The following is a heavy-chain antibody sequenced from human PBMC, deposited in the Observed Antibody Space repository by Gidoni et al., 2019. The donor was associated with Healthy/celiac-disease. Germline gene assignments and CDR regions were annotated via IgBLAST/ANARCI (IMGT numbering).Heavy chain of an antibody. V-gene: IGHV3-30*03. CDR1: GFTFSSYG. D-gene: IGHD5-18*01. CDR2: ISYDGSNK. Sequence: QVQLVESGGGVVQPGRSLRLSCAASGFTFSSYGMPWVRQAPGKGLEWVAVISYDGSNKYYADSVKGRFTISRDNSKNTLYLQMNSLRAEDTAVYYCAVTRGGYSYGHHAYYYYGMDVWGQGTTVTVSS. CDR3: AVTRGGYSYGHHAYYYYGMDV. J-gene: IGHJ6*02.